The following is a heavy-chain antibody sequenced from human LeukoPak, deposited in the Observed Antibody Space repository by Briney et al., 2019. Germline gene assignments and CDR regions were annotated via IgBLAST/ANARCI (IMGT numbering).Heavy chain of an antibody. J-gene: IGHJ6*03. V-gene: IGHV4-38-2*02. Sequence: SETLSLTCTVSGYSISSGYYWGWIRQPPGKGLEWIGSIYHSGSTYYNPSLKSRVTISVDTSKDQFSLKLSSVTAADTAVYYCARGGSTVAYYYYYMDVWGKGTTVTVSS. D-gene: IGHD4-17*01. CDR2: IYHSGST. CDR3: ARGGSTVAYYYYYMDV. CDR1: GYSISSGYY.